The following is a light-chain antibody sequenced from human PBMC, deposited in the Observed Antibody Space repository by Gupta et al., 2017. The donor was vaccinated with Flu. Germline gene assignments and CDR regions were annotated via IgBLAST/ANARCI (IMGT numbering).Light chain of an antibody. CDR3: NSLTSSITRV. CDR1: SNDVGGYNR. V-gene: IGLV2-14*04. J-gene: IGLJ1*01. CDR2: DVS. Sequence: SLTISCTGSSNDVGGYNRVSWYQQRPGKAPKLLLYDVSERPSGVSDRFSGSKSGNTASLTISGLQAEDEADYYCNSLTSSITRVFGTGTTVTVL.